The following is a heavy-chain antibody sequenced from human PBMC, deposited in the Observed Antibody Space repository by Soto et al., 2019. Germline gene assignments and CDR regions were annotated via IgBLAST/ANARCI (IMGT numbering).Heavy chain of an antibody. D-gene: IGHD3-22*01. Sequence: SETLSLSCSVYGGSFSGYYWSWIRPPPGKGLEWIGEINHSGSTNYNPSLKSRVTISVDTSKNQFSLKLSSVTAADTAVYYCARGAAQTYYYDSSGYKIFDYWGQGTLVTVSS. V-gene: IGHV4-34*01. J-gene: IGHJ4*02. CDR2: INHSGST. CDR3: ARGAAQTYYYDSSGYKIFDY. CDR1: GGSFSGYY.